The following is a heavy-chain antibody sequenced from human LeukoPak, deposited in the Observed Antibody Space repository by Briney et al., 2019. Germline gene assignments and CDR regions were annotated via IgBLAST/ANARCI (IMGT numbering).Heavy chain of an antibody. D-gene: IGHD3-22*01. CDR1: GFTFSSYA. CDR2: ISGSGGST. CDR3: AKDREMIVVGYYFDY. J-gene: IGHJ4*02. Sequence: PGGSLRLSCAASGFTFSSYAMHWVRQAPGKGLEWVSAISGSGGSTYYADSVKGRFTISRDNSKNTLYLQMNSLRAEDTAVYYCAKDREMIVVGYYFDYWGQGTLVTVSS. V-gene: IGHV3-23*01.